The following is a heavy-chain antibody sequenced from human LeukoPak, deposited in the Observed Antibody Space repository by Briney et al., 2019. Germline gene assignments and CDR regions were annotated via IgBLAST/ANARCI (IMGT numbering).Heavy chain of an antibody. CDR2: IKPDGTTK. Sequence: GGSLRLSCAVSGFTVRSNYMNWVRQAPGKGLEWVANIKPDGTTKFYVDSVKGRFTISRDNALNSLYLQMNSLRAEDTAIYYCARSIPYGTTWYGRSDYWGQGTLVTVSS. CDR3: ARSIPYGTTWYGRSDY. CDR1: GFTVRSNY. J-gene: IGHJ4*02. V-gene: IGHV3-7*03. D-gene: IGHD6-13*01.